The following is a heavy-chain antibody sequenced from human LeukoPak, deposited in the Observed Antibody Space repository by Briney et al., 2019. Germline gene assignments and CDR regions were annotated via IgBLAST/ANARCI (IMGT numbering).Heavy chain of an antibody. CDR3: ARDPSPLRYFDWLLSPYFEY. D-gene: IGHD3-9*01. CDR2: ISYDGSNK. J-gene: IGHJ4*02. Sequence: GRSLRLSCAASGFTFSSYAMHWVRQAPGKGLEWVAVISYDGSNKYYADSVKGRFTISRDNSKNTLYLQMNSLRAEDTAVYYCARDPSPLRYFDWLLSPYFEYWGQGTLVTVSS. CDR1: GFTFSSYA. V-gene: IGHV3-30*04.